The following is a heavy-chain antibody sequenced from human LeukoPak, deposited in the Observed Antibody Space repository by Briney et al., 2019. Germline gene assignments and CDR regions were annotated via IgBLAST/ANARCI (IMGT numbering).Heavy chain of an antibody. CDR3: ARDAIVVVPAAMSHWFDP. D-gene: IGHD2-2*01. Sequence: SETLSLTCTVSGGSISSYYWSWIRQPAGKGLEWIGRIYTSGSTNYNPSLKSRVTTSVDTSKNQFSLKLSSVTAADTAVYYCARDAIVVVPAAMSHWFDPWGQGTLVTVSS. CDR1: GGSISSYY. V-gene: IGHV4-4*07. CDR2: IYTSGST. J-gene: IGHJ5*02.